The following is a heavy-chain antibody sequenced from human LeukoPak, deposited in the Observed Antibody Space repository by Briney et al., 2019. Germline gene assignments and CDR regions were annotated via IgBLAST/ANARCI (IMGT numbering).Heavy chain of an antibody. Sequence: PSETLSLTCTVSGGSVSSGSYYWSWIRQPPGKGLEWIGYIYYSGSTNYNPSLKRRVPLSVDTSKSQFSLKLSSVTAADTAVYYCARDPQFSYGYDYWGQGTLVSVSS. V-gene: IGHV4-61*01. D-gene: IGHD5-18*01. J-gene: IGHJ4*02. CDR1: GGSVSSGSYY. CDR2: IYYSGST. CDR3: ARDPQFSYGYDY.